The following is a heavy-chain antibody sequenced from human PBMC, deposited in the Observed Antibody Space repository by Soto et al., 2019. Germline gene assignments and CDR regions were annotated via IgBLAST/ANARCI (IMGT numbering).Heavy chain of an antibody. CDR3: ARGYYGSEGTEYFQL. Sequence: PGGSLRLSCAASGFIFSKYWMYWVRQAPGKGLVWISRINGDGSSIRYADSVKGRFTISRDNAENTLFLQMNSLRVDDTAVYYCARGYYGSEGTEYFQLWGRGTLVTVSS. CDR2: INGDGSSI. D-gene: IGHD3-10*01. CDR1: GFIFSKYW. J-gene: IGHJ1*01. V-gene: IGHV3-74*01.